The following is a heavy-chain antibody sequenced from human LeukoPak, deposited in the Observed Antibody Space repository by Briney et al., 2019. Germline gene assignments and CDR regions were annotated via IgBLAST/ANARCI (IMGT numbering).Heavy chain of an antibody. D-gene: IGHD3-9*01. V-gene: IGHV3-21*04. CDR1: GFSFSSYS. Sequence: GGSLRLSCAASGFSFSSYSMNWVRQAPGKGLEWVSSISSSSSYIYYVDSVKGRFTISRDNAKNSLYLQMNSLRAEDTAVYYCAKDPLLRYFDPPGYWGQGTLVTVSS. CDR3: AKDPLLRYFDPPGY. J-gene: IGHJ4*02. CDR2: ISSSSSYI.